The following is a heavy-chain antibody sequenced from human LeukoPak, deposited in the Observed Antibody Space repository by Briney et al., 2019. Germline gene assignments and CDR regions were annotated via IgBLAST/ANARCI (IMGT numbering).Heavy chain of an antibody. Sequence: SETLSLTCTVSGGSISSSSAYWGWIRQPPGKGLEWIGYIYYSGRTNYNASLKSRVTISPDTSKNQFSLMLTSVTAADTAVYFCARRGGTYQYYFDYWGQGTLVTVSS. J-gene: IGHJ4*02. CDR2: IYYSGRT. CDR3: ARRGGTYQYYFDY. V-gene: IGHV4-61*05. CDR1: GGSISSSSAY. D-gene: IGHD2-2*01.